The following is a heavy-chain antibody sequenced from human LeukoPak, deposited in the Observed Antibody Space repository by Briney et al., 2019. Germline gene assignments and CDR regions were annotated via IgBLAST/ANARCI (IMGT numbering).Heavy chain of an antibody. J-gene: IGHJ4*02. CDR2: IYTSGST. V-gene: IGHV4-61*02. Sequence: SETLSLTCAVTGGSISSGSYYWSWIRQPAGKGLECIGRIYTSGSTNYNPSLKSRVTISVDTSKNQFSLKLSSVTAADTAVYYCARGAPSRYYYDSSGCFDYWGQGTLVTVSS. D-gene: IGHD3-22*01. CDR1: GGSISSGSYY. CDR3: ARGAPSRYYYDSSGCFDY.